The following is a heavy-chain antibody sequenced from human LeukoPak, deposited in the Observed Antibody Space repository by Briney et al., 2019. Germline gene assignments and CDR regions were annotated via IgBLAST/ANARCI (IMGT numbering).Heavy chain of an antibody. CDR3: ARSSGSLNDY. CDR2: IKQDGSEK. CDR1: GFDFSNYW. Sequence: GGPLRLSCAASGFDFSNYWMNWVRQAPGKGLEWVANIKQDGSEKYYVDSVKGRFTISRDDAKNSLYLQMNSLRAEDTAFYYCARSSGSLNDYWGQGTLVT. J-gene: IGHJ4*02. V-gene: IGHV3-7*04. D-gene: IGHD6-19*01.